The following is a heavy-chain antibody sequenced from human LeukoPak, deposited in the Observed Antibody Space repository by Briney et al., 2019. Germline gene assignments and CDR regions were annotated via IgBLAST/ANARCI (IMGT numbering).Heavy chain of an antibody. CDR3: ARGRIAKIVVVHSFHYGMDV. V-gene: IGHV4-34*01. Sequence: SETLSLTCDVFGGSFTDYFWTWIRQSPGKGLEWIGEINDYTGDTNYNPSLNSRVSISLEKSKNQFSLELRSVTAADTAVYYCARGRIAKIVVVHSFHYGMDVWGQGTTVTVSS. D-gene: IGHD3-22*01. CDR2: INDYTGDT. CDR1: GGSFTDYF. J-gene: IGHJ6*02.